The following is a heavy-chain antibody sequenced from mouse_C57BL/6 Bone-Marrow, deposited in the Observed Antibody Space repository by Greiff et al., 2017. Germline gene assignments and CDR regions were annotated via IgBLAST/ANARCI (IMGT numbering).Heavy chain of an antibody. V-gene: IGHV5-9*01. CDR2: LSGGGGNT. J-gene: IGHJ2*01. CDR1: GFTFSSYT. CDR3: ATLLDY. Sequence: EVQLVESGGGLVKPGGSLKLSCAASGFTFSSYTMSWVRQTPEKRLEWVATLSGGGGNTYYPDSVKGRFTISRDNAKNTLYLQMSSLRSEDTALYYCATLLDYWGQGTTLTVSS.